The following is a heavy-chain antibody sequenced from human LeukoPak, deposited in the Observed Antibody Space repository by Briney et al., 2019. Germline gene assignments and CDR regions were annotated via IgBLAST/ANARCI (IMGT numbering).Heavy chain of an antibody. V-gene: IGHV3-53*01. CDR2: IYSGGTT. D-gene: IGHD2-21*01. J-gene: IGHJ4*02. CDR1: GFTVSSNY. CDR3: ARVSAPYPGDSYPGVFDY. Sequence: GGSLRLSCAASGFTVSSNYMSWVRQAPGSIIYSGGTTYYADSVKGRFTFSRDNSKNTLYLHMNSLRAEDTAVYYCARVSAPYPGDSYPGVFDYWGQGTLVTVSS.